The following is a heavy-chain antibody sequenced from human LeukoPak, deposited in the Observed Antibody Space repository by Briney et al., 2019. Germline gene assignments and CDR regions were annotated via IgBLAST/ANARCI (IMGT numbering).Heavy chain of an antibody. CDR1: VFSFTNYW. J-gene: IGHJ4*02. CDR2: IYPGDSDT. V-gene: IGHV5-51*01. D-gene: IGHD3-16*01. CDR3: ARDSRGTTFDY. Sequence: GESLKISCKASVFSFTNYWIAWVRQMPGEGLEWMGSIYPGDSDTRYNPSFQGQVTISADKSIKTAYLQWSSLKASDTAIYYCARDSRGTTFDYWGQGTLVTVSS.